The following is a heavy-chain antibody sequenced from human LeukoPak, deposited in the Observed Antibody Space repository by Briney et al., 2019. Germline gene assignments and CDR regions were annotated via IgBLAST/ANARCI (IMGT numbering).Heavy chain of an antibody. Sequence: SQTLSLTCTVSGGSISTTGYYWAWIRQPPGKGLEWIASIYYSGSTYYNSSLKSRVTISVDTSRNQFSLKLSSVTAADTALYYCASDKGYSNNYFDYWGQGTLVTVSS. CDR1: GGSISTTGYY. D-gene: IGHD6-13*01. V-gene: IGHV4-39*01. CDR2: IYYSGST. J-gene: IGHJ4*01. CDR3: ASDKGYSNNYFDY.